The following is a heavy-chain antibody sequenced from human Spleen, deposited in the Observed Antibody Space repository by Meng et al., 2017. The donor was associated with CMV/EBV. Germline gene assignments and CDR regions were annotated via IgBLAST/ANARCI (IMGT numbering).Heavy chain of an antibody. V-gene: IGHV3-23*01. J-gene: IGHJ1*01. Sequence: SANAMSWVRQAPGKGLEWVATIVSSGRNTYYADSVKGRFTLSRDNSKDTLYLQMNSLRAEDTAVYFCARELYDSSGYYPKLAEYFQHWGQGTLVTVSS. CDR2: IVSSGRNT. CDR3: ARELYDSSGYYPKLAEYFQH. CDR1: SANA. D-gene: IGHD3-22*01.